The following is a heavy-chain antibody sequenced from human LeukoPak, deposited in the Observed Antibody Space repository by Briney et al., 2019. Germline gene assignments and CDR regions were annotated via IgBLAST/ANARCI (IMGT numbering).Heavy chain of an antibody. CDR2: IYYSGST. CDR3: AREQLDNYFDY. CDR1: GGSISSGGYY. D-gene: IGHD5-18*01. Sequence: MTSGTLSLTCTVSGGSISSGGYYWSWIRQHPGKGLEWIGYIYYSGSTYYNPSLKSRVTISVDMSKNQFSLKLSSVTAADTAVYYCAREQLDNYFDYWGQGTLVTVSS. V-gene: IGHV4-31*03. J-gene: IGHJ4*02.